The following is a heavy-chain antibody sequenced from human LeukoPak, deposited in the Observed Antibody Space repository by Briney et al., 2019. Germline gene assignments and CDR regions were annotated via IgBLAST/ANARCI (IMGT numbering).Heavy chain of an antibody. D-gene: IGHD3-22*01. J-gene: IGHJ4*02. CDR1: GYTFTGYY. Sequence: AASVKVSCKASGYTFTGYYMHWVRQAPGQGLEWMGWINPNSGGTNYAQNFQGRVTMTRDTSISTAYMELSRPRSDDTAVYYCARDIDDSSGYYVDYWGQGTLVTVSS. CDR3: ARDIDDSSGYYVDY. CDR2: INPNSGGT. V-gene: IGHV1-2*02.